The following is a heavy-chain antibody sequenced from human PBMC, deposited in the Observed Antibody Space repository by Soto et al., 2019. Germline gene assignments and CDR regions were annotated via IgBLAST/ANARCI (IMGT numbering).Heavy chain of an antibody. CDR3: ARVFSGSYSDY. Sequence: QVQLQESGPGLVKPSGTLSLTCAVSGGSIRSNNWWSWVRQPPGKGLEWIGEIFHSGSTNYNPSRKNRVTISVDKSKTQFSLKLSSVTAADTAVYYCARVFSGSYSDYWGQGTLVTVSS. CDR1: GGSIRSNNW. CDR2: IFHSGST. V-gene: IGHV4-4*02. J-gene: IGHJ4*02. D-gene: IGHD1-26*01.